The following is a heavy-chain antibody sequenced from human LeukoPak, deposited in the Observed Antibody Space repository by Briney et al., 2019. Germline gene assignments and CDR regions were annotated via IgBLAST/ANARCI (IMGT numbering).Heavy chain of an antibody. V-gene: IGHV3-21*01. CDR3: ARGLGWLQPYFDY. D-gene: IGHD5-24*01. J-gene: IGHJ4*02. CDR2: ISSSSSYI. Sequence: GGSLRLSCAASGFTFSSYSMNWVREAPGKGREWVSSISSSSSYIYYADSVKSRFTISRDNAKNSLYLKMNSLRAEDTAVYYCARGLGWLQPYFDYWGQGTLVTVSS. CDR1: GFTFSSYS.